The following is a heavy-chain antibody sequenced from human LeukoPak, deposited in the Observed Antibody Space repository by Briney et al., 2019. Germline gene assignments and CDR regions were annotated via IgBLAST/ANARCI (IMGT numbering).Heavy chain of an antibody. Sequence: SQTLSLTCAVSGGSISSGGYSWSWIRQPPGKGLEWIGYIYHSGSTYYNPSLKSRVTISVDTSKNQFSLKLSSVTAADTAVYYCARTLSSWYGRDAFDIWGQGTMVTVSS. CDR2: IYHSGST. V-gene: IGHV4-30-2*01. CDR1: GGSISSGGYS. D-gene: IGHD6-13*01. CDR3: ARTLSSWYGRDAFDI. J-gene: IGHJ3*02.